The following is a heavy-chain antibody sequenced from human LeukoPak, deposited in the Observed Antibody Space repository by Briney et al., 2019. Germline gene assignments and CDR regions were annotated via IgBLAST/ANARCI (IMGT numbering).Heavy chain of an antibody. V-gene: IGHV1-69*01. D-gene: IGHD6-13*01. J-gene: IGHJ6*02. CDR2: IIPIFGTA. CDR3: ARRSPPRGSSWYREWVNYYYGMDV. CDR1: GGTFSSYA. Sequence: SVKVSCKASGGTFSSYAISWVRQAPGQGLEWMGGIIPIFGTANYAQKSQGRVTITADESTSTAYMELSSLRSEDTAVYYCARRSPPRGSSWYREWVNYYYGMDVWGQGTTVTVSS.